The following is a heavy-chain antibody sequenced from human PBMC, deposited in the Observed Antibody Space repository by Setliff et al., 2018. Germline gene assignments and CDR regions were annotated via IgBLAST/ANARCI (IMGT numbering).Heavy chain of an antibody. CDR1: GGSISSGGYY. CDR3: AREDGYCSGGACYFMFDY. CDR2: IYYSGTT. Sequence: ASETLSLTCTVSGGSISSGGYYWSWIRQHPGKGLEWIGYIYYSGTTNYNPSLKSRVTLSLDTSKNQFSLELSSVTAADTAMYYCAREDGYCSGGACYFMFDYWGQGTLVTVSS. V-gene: IGHV4-61*08. D-gene: IGHD2-15*01. J-gene: IGHJ4*02.